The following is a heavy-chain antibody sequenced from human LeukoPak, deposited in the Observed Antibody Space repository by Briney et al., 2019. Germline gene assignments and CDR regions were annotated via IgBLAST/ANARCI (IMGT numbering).Heavy chain of an antibody. D-gene: IGHD3-10*01. Sequence: ASVKVSCKASGYTFTSYYMHWVRQAPGQGLEWMGIINPSGGSTSYAQKFQGRVTMTRDTSTSTVYMELSSLRSEDTAVYYCVRGRYGSGSYFACDYWGQGTLVTVSS. V-gene: IGHV1-46*01. CDR2: INPSGGST. J-gene: IGHJ4*02. CDR3: VRGRYGSGSYFACDY. CDR1: GYTFTSYY.